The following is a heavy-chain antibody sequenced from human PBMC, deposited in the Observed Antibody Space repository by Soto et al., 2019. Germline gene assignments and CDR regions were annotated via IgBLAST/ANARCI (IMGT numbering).Heavy chain of an antibody. CDR1: GFTFSSYG. D-gene: IGHD3-22*01. V-gene: IGHV3-33*01. CDR2: IWYDGSNK. Sequence: GGSLRLSCAASGFTFSSYGMHWVRQAPGKGLEWVAVIWYDGSNKYYADSVKGRFTISRDNSKNTLYLQMNSLRAEDTAVYYCARARDSSGYYYVGLDAFDIWGQGTMVTVSS. J-gene: IGHJ3*02. CDR3: ARARDSSGYYYVGLDAFDI.